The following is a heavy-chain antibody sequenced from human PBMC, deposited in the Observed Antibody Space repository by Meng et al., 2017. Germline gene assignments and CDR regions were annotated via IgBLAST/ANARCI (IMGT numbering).Heavy chain of an antibody. CDR3: AKEGSGYFSY. Sequence: GESLKISCAASGFTFSSYAMSWVRQAPGKGLEWVSAISGSGGSTYYADSVKGRFTISRDNYKNTLYLQMNSLRAEDTAVYYCAKEGSGYFSYWGQGTLVTVSS. CDR1: GFTFSSYA. CDR2: ISGSGGST. D-gene: IGHD2-15*01. J-gene: IGHJ4*02. V-gene: IGHV3-23*01.